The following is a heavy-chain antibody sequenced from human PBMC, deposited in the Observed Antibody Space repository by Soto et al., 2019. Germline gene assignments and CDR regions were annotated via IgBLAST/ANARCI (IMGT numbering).Heavy chain of an antibody. CDR3: ARVGYCSSTPCWPIGYFEY. J-gene: IGHJ4*02. V-gene: IGHV4-59*01. Sequence: QVQLQESGPGLVKPSETLSLTCTVSGDSISSFYWTWIRQPPGKGLEWVGYIFSSGSTNYNPSLKSRVTIPVDTSENQFSLKLTSVTAADTAVYYCARVGYCSSTPCWPIGYFEYWGQGTLVTVSS. D-gene: IGHD2-2*01. CDR2: IFSSGST. CDR1: GDSISSFY.